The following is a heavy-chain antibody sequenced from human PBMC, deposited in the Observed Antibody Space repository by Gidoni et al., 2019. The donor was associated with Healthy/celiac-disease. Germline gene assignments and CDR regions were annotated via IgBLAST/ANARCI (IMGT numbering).Heavy chain of an antibody. Sequence: EVQLLESGGGLVQPGGSLILSCAASSFSFSSYARSWVRQAPGKGLEWVSAIRGSGGSTYYADSVKGRFTISRDNSKNTLYLQMNSLRAEDTAVYYCAKGTRIVGALQGYWGQGTLVTVSS. CDR3: AKGTRIVGALQGY. CDR2: IRGSGGST. V-gene: IGHV3-23*01. J-gene: IGHJ4*02. D-gene: IGHD1-26*01. CDR1: SFSFSSYA.